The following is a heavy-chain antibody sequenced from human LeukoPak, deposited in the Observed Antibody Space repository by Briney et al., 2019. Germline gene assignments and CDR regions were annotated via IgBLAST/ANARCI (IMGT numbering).Heavy chain of an antibody. CDR3: ARDFTMVRGVIMPGYYYYGMDV. CDR1: GGTFSSYA. J-gene: IGHJ6*02. V-gene: IGHV1-69*05. Sequence: SVKVSCKASGGTFSSYAISWVRQAPGQGLEWMGGIIPIFGTANYAQKFQGRVTITTDESTSTAYMELSRLRSDDTAVYYCARDFTMVRGVIMPGYYYYGMDVWGQGTTVTGAS. D-gene: IGHD3-10*01. CDR2: IIPIFGTA.